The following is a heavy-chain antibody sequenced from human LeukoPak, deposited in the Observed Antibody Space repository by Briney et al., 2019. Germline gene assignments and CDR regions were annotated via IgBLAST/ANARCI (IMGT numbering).Heavy chain of an antibody. V-gene: IGHV4-59*01. CDR2: IYYSGST. CDR3: ARGVAVAPVY. Sequence: SETLSITCTVSGGSISSYYWSWIRQPPGKGLEWIGYIYYSGSTNYNPSLKSRVTISVDTSKNQFSLKLSSVTAADTAVYYCARGVAVAPVYWGQGTLVTVSS. D-gene: IGHD6-19*01. J-gene: IGHJ4*02. CDR1: GGSISSYY.